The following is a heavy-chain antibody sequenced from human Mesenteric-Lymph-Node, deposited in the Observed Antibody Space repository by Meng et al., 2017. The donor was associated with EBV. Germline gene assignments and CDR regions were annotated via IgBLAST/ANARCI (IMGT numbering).Heavy chain of an antibody. J-gene: IGHJ4*02. V-gene: IGHV4-39*07. CDR2: VSYSGTT. Sequence: QLRPQESGPGLVKPSETLSLTCTVSGGFISRSGFYWGWIRQPPGKGLEWIGRVSYSGTTSYNPSLRSRVTISADTSKNQFSLRLTSLTAADTAIYYCAGRGFYTLFDYWGQGTLVTVSS. CDR1: GGFISRSGFY. CDR3: AGRGFYTLFDY. D-gene: IGHD3-3*01.